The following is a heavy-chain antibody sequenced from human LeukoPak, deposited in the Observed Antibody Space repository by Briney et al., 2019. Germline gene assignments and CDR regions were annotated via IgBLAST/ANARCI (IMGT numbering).Heavy chain of an antibody. D-gene: IGHD6-6*01. J-gene: IGHJ6*02. Sequence: GGSLRLSCAASGLTFSSYWMSWVRQAPGKGLEWVPNIRPDGDDKYYVDSVKGRFTISRDNAKNSLYLQMNGLRAEDTAVYYCARARYSSSSSGYYYYGMDVWGQGTTVTVSS. CDR2: IRPDGDDK. CDR1: GLTFSSYW. CDR3: ARARYSSSSSGYYYYGMDV. V-gene: IGHV3-7*05.